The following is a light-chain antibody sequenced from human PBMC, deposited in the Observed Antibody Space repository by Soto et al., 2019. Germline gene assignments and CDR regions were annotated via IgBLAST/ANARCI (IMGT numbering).Light chain of an antibody. CDR1: QSISIW. Sequence: DIQMTQSPSTLSASVVDRVTITCRARQSISIWLAWYQQKPGKAPKLLIYKASSLESGVPSRLSGSVSGTEFTLTITSLQPDHFATYYCQQYHSYSYTFGLGTMLEIK. CDR3: QQYHSYSYT. CDR2: KAS. V-gene: IGKV1-5*03. J-gene: IGKJ2*01.